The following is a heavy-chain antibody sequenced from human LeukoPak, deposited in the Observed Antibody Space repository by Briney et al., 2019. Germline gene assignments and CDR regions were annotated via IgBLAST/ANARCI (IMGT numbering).Heavy chain of an antibody. CDR2: ISPFNGNT. CDR1: GYTFTSYG. V-gene: IGHV1-18*01. CDR3: ARQGGHFFYYGATFFSH. Sequence: ASLKVSCKASGYTFTSYGITWVRQAPGKGLEWMGWISPFNGNTNYAQKFQGRVSMTTDTSTNTTYMEMKSLRSDDAAVYYCARQGGHFFYYGATFFSHWGQGTLVTVSS. J-gene: IGHJ4*02. D-gene: IGHD4-17*01.